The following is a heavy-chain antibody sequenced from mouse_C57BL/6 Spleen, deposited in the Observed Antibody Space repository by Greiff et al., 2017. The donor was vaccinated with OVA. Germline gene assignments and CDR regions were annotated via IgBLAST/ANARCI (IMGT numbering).Heavy chain of an antibody. D-gene: IGHD2-4*01. CDR1: GYSITSGYD. Sequence: ESGPGMVKPSQSLSLTCTVTGYSITSGYDWHWIRHFPGNKLEWMGYISYSGSTNYNPSLKSRISITHDTSKNHFFLKLNSVTTEDTATYYCARGDDYGGYFDVWGTGTTVTVSS. J-gene: IGHJ1*03. CDR2: ISYSGST. V-gene: IGHV3-1*01. CDR3: ARGDDYGGYFDV.